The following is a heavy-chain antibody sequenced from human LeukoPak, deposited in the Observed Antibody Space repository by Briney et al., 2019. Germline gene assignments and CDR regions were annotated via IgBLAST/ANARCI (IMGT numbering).Heavy chain of an antibody. V-gene: IGHV3-21*01. CDR2: ISSSSSYI. J-gene: IGHJ3*02. CDR1: GFTFSSYS. CDR3: ASLRPGDAFDI. Sequence: PGGSLRLSCAAPGFTFSSYSMNWVRQAPGKGLEWVSSISSSSSYIYYADSVKGRFTISRDNAKNSLYLQMNSLRAEDTAVYYCASLRPGDAFDIWGQGTMVTVSS.